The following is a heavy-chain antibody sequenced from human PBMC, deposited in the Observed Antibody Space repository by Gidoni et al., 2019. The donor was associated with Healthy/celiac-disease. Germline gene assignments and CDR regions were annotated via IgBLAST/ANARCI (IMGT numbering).Heavy chain of an antibody. D-gene: IGHD3-3*01. CDR3: ARAQRSLPDLRYYDFWSGQVRAPYYYYYGMDV. CDR1: GASFSGYY. CDR2: INHSGST. J-gene: IGHJ6*02. Sequence: QVQLQQCGAGLLKPSETLSLTCAVYGASFSGYYWSWLRHPPGKGLEWIAEINHSGSTNYNPSLKSRVTISVDTSKNQFSLKLSSVTAADTAVYYCARAQRSLPDLRYYDFWSGQVRAPYYYYYGMDVWGQGTTVTVSS. V-gene: IGHV4-34*01.